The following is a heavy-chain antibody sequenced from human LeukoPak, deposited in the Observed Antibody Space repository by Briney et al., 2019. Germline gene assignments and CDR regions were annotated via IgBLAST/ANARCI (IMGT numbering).Heavy chain of an antibody. CDR2: ISGSGDNT. V-gene: IGHV3-23*01. Sequence: GGSLRLSCAASGFTFSSYAMSWVRQAPGKGLEWVSGISGSGDNTYYADSVKGRFTISRDNSKNTLYVQVNSLRAEDTAVYYCAKGGKWDVTPFDYWGQGTLVTVSS. CDR3: AKGGKWDVTPFDY. D-gene: IGHD1-26*01. CDR1: GFTFSSYA. J-gene: IGHJ4*02.